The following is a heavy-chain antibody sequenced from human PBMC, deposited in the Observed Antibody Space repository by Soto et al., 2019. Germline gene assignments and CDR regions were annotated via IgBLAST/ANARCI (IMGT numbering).Heavy chain of an antibody. CDR3: ASAVLGTVTFYPDH. CDR1: GGSISSGGYY. CDR2: IYYSGST. D-gene: IGHD4-17*01. Sequence: QVQLQESGPGLVKPSQTLSFTCTVSGGSISSGGYYWSWIRQHPGKGLEWIGYIYYSGSTYYNPSLKSRVTISVDTSENQFSLKLSSVTSADLAVYYLASAVLGTVTFYPDHWGQVALLTVSS. J-gene: IGHJ4*02. V-gene: IGHV4-31*03.